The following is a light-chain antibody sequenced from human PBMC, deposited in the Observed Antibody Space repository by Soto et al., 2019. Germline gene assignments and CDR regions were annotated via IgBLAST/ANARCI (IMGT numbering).Light chain of an antibody. CDR3: QQYNNWPFT. CDR2: GAS. J-gene: IGKJ3*01. V-gene: IGKV3-15*01. Sequence: EIVMTQSPATLSVSPGERATLSCRASQSVSSNLAWYQQKPGQAPRLLIYGASTRATGIPARFSGSGSGTDFTLTISSLQSAEFAVYYCQQYNNWPFTFGPETKVDIK. CDR1: QSVSSN.